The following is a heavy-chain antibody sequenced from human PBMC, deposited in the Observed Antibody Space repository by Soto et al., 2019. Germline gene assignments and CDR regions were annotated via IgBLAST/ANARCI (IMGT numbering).Heavy chain of an antibody. CDR2: ISGSGGST. CDR1: GFTFSSYA. D-gene: IGHD2-15*01. Sequence: PGGSLRLSCAASGFTFSSYAMSWVRRAPGKGLEWVSAISGSGGSTYYADSVKGRFTISRDNSKNTLYLQMNSLRAEDTAVYYCAKDRELVVVASNWFDPWGQGTLVTVSS. CDR3: AKDRELVVVASNWFDP. V-gene: IGHV3-23*01. J-gene: IGHJ5*02.